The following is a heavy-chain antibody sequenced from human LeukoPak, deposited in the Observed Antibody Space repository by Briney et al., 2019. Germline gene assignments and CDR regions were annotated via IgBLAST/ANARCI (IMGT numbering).Heavy chain of an antibody. Sequence: PSETLSLTCTVSGGSLISSAYYWGWIRQPPGKGLKWLATIYYSGSTYNNPSLKSRVTISVDTSKNQFSLRLSSVTAADTAVYYCARLQRGYNSPTYFDSWGQGTLVTVSS. CDR3: ARLQRGYNSPTYFDS. D-gene: IGHD3-10*01. J-gene: IGHJ4*02. V-gene: IGHV4-39*01. CDR1: GGSLISSAYY. CDR2: IYYSGST.